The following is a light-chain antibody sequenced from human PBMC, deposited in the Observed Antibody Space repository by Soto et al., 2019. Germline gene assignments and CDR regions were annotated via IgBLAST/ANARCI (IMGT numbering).Light chain of an antibody. J-gene: IGLJ1*01. CDR2: EVN. V-gene: IGLV2-8*01. Sequence: QPVLTQPPSASGSPGQSVTISCTGTSSDVGGYNLVSWYQQHPGEAPKLMISEVNERPSGVPDRFSGAKSGNTASLTVSGLRTEGEAYYYCSSYAGSNTFVFGTGTKLTVL. CDR1: SSDVGGYNL. CDR3: SSYAGSNTFV.